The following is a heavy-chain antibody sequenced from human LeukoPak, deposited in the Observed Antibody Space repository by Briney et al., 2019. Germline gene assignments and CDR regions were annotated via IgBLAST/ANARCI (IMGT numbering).Heavy chain of an antibody. CDR2: IRYDGSNK. D-gene: IGHD3-10*01. CDR1: GFTFSSYG. Sequence: GGSLRLSCAASGFTFSSYGMHWVRQAPGKGLEWVAFIRYDGSNKYYADSVKGRFTISRDNSKNTLYLQMNSLRAEDTAVYYCANGPTMGRDAFDIWGQGTMVTVSS. CDR3: ANGPTMGRDAFDI. V-gene: IGHV3-30*02. J-gene: IGHJ3*02.